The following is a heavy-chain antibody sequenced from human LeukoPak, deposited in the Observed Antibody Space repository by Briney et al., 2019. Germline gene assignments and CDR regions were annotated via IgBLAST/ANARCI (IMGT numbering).Heavy chain of an antibody. Sequence: GGSLRLSCAVSGFTFSNYAMSWVRQAPGKGLEWVSGISGSGGSTYYADSVKGRFTISRDNSKSTTYLQMNSLRAEDTAVFYCAKDLYLRDSWSGYFDYWGLGIPVTVSS. CDR1: GFTFSNYA. CDR2: ISGSGGST. J-gene: IGHJ4*02. D-gene: IGHD3-3*01. CDR3: AKDLYLRDSWSGYFDY. V-gene: IGHV3-23*01.